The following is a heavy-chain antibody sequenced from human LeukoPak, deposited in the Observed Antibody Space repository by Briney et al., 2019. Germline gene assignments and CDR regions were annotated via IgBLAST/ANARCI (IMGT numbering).Heavy chain of an antibody. V-gene: IGHV3-64D*06. CDR2: ITSNGGST. CDR1: GFTFSSYA. Sequence: GGSLRLSCSASGFTFSSYAMHWVRQAPGKGLEYASSITSNGGSTYYADSVKGRVTISRDNSKNTLYLQMSSLRAEDTALYYCLRDLTGAGDYWGQGTLVTVSS. D-gene: IGHD3-10*01. CDR3: LRDLTGAGDY. J-gene: IGHJ4*02.